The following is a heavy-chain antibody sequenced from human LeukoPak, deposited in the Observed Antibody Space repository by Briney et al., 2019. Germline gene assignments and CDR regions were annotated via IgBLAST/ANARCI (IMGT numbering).Heavy chain of an antibody. CDR1: GDSLTDLN. D-gene: IGHD3-3*01. Sequence: GASVKVSCKVSGDSLTDLNIQRVRQAPGKGLECLGGFDPEQAKTIYAQNFQGRVTMTEDASTDTAYMELNSLKSEDTAVYYCATRGGDFWSGFENWGQGTLVTVSS. CDR3: ATRGGDFWSGFEN. V-gene: IGHV1-24*01. CDR2: FDPEQAKT. J-gene: IGHJ4*02.